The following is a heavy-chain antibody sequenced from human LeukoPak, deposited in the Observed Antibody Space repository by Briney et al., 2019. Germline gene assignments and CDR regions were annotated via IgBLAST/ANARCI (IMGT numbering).Heavy chain of an antibody. CDR3: AKGLGKSSGWATLDY. CDR2: LYSNGNI. Sequence: GGSLRLSCAASGFIVSRNYMGWVRQAPGKGLEWVSVLYSNGNIHYTDSVKGRFTISRDNAKNSLYLQMNSLRAEDTAFYYCAKGLGKSSGWATLDYWGQGTLVTVSS. D-gene: IGHD6-19*01. J-gene: IGHJ4*02. V-gene: IGHV3-53*05. CDR1: GFIVSRNY.